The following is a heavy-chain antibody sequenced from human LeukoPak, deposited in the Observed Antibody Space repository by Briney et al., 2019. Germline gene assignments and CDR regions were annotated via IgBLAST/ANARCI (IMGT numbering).Heavy chain of an antibody. J-gene: IGHJ4*02. CDR3: AKDSSGWYPDLDLPIDY. CDR1: GFTFSSYW. D-gene: IGHD6-19*01. Sequence: GGSLRLSCAASGFTFSSYWMSWVRQAPGKGLEWVANIKQDGSEKYYVDSVKGRFTISRDNAKNSLYLQMNSLRAEDTAVYYCAKDSSGWYPDLDLPIDYWGQGTLVTVSS. CDR2: IKQDGSEK. V-gene: IGHV3-7*01.